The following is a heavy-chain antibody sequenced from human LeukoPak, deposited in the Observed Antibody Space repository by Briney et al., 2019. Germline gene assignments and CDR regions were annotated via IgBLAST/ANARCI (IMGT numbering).Heavy chain of an antibody. CDR1: GGTFSSYA. D-gene: IGHD2-21*02. CDR3: ATKHANIVVVTAIQGPFDY. V-gene: IGHV1-69*01. CDR2: TIPIFGTA. Sequence: GASVKVSCKASGGTFSSYAISWVRQGPGQGLEWMGGTIPIFGTANYAQKFQGRVTITADESTSTAYMELSSLRSEDTAVYYCATKHANIVVVTAIQGPFDYWGQGTLVSVSS. J-gene: IGHJ4*02.